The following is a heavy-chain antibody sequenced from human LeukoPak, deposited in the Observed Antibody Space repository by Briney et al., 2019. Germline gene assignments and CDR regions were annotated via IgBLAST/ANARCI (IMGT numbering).Heavy chain of an antibody. D-gene: IGHD1-14*01. CDR2: ISSSSSYI. CDR3: AKNGEPHYYMDV. Sequence: PGGSLRLSCAASGFTFSSCSMNWVPQAPGKGLEWVSSISSSSSYIYYADSVKGRFTISRDNAKNSLYLQMNSLRAEDTAAYYCAKNGEPHYYMDVLGKGTTVTVSS. J-gene: IGHJ6*03. CDR1: GFTFSSCS. V-gene: IGHV3-21*04.